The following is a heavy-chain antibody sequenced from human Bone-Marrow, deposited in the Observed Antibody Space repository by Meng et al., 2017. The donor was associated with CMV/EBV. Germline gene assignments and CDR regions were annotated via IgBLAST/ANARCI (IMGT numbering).Heavy chain of an antibody. Sequence: GESLKISCVASGFTFTSYGMHWVRQAPGKGLEWVAFIRYDGSNKYYADSVKGRFTISRDNSKNTLYLQMNSLRAEDTAIYYCARSWDGMDVWGQGTTVTVYS. D-gene: IGHD6-13*01. V-gene: IGHV3-30*02. CDR1: GFTFTSYG. CDR3: ARSWDGMDV. J-gene: IGHJ6*01. CDR2: IRYDGSNK.